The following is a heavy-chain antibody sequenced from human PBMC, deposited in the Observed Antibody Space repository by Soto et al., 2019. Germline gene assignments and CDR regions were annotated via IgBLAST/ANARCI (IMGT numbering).Heavy chain of an antibody. CDR1: GGTFSSYA. D-gene: IGHD1-26*01. CDR2: IIPIFGTA. Sequence: SVKGYCKASGGTFSSYASSWGRQAPRQGLEWMGGIIPIFGTANYAQKFQGRVTITADESTSTAYMELSSLRSEDTAVYYCARGHPIVGTTHNPYYYYGMDVWGQGTTVTVSS. J-gene: IGHJ6*02. V-gene: IGHV1-69*13. CDR3: ARGHPIVGTTHNPYYYYGMDV.